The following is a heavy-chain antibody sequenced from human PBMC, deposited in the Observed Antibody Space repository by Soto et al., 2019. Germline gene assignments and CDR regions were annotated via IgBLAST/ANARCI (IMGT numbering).Heavy chain of an antibody. D-gene: IGHD2-2*01. Sequence: ASVKVSCKASGYTFTRYTMNWVLQAPGQRLEWMGWINPDNGNTKSSQKFQDRVIITRDTSASTAYMDLSSLRSEDTAVYYCARTYLYCSSTSCQPDYYYYGMDVWGQGTTVTVSS. V-gene: IGHV1-3*01. J-gene: IGHJ6*02. CDR3: ARTYLYCSSTSCQPDYYYYGMDV. CDR1: GYTFTRYT. CDR2: INPDNGNT.